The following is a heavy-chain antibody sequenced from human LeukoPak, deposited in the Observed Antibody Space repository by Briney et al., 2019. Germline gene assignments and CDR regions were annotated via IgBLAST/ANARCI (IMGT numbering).Heavy chain of an antibody. J-gene: IGHJ4*02. D-gene: IGHD6-13*01. CDR3: ARADGSSWFNF. Sequence: GGSLRLSCAASGFTFSSYSMNWVRQAPGKGLEWVSSISSSSSYIYYADSVKDRFTISRDNAKNSLYLQMNSLRAEDTAVYYCARADGSSWFNFWGQGTLVTVSS. CDR1: GFTFSSYS. CDR2: ISSSSSYI. V-gene: IGHV3-21*01.